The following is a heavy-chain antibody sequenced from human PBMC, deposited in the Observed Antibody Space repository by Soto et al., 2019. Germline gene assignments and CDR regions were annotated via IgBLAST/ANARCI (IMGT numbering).Heavy chain of an antibody. CDR3: VKDVSYGSGGYYFES. CDR1: GFTFTTFA. CDR2: IGSDGDRT. V-gene: IGHV3-64D*06. D-gene: IGHD3-10*01. Sequence: PGGSLRRSCSASGFTFTTFAMHWVRQAPGKGLEFVSGIGSDGDRTHYADSAKGRFTISRDNSKSTLYLQMSSLRAEDSAVYYCVKDVSYGSGGYYFESWG. J-gene: IGHJ4*01.